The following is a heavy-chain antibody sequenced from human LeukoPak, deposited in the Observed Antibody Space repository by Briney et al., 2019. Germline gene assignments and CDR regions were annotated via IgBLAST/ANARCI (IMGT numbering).Heavy chain of an antibody. D-gene: IGHD4-17*01. CDR2: ITGDGRGT. J-gene: IGHJ3*01. Sequence: GGSLRLSCAASGFTFSSYAVTWVRQAPGKGLEWVSSITGDGRGTSYADSVKGRFTVYRDNSKNTLYLQMSSLSVGDTAVYYCGKDPNGDYVGAFDFWGRGTLVTVSS. CDR1: GFTFSSYA. V-gene: IGHV3-23*01. CDR3: GKDPNGDYVGAFDF.